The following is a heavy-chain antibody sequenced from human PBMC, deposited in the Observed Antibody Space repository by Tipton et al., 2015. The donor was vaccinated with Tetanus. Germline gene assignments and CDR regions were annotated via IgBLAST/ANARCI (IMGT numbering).Heavy chain of an antibody. Sequence: LRLSCTVSGGSISSSSYYWGWIRQPPGKGLEWIGNIFYIGSAYYNPSLRSRVTISVDTSKNQFSLKLSSVTAADTALYYCARRVTMPSAPSRYFDYWGQGTLVTVSS. D-gene: IGHD4/OR15-4a*01. CDR1: GGSISSSSYY. V-gene: IGHV4-39*01. J-gene: IGHJ4*02. CDR2: IFYIGSA. CDR3: ARRVTMPSAPSRYFDY.